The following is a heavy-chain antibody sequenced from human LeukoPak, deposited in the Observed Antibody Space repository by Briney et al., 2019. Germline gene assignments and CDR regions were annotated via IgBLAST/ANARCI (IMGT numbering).Heavy chain of an antibody. CDR1: GYTFINYG. CDR3: ARDDRRIVVITMSDAFDI. CDR2: ISGYNGNT. D-gene: IGHD3-22*01. Sequence: VASAKVSCKASGYTFINYGISWVRQAPGQGLEWMGWISGYNGNTKYAEKLQGRVTMTTDTSTSTAYMELRSLRSDDTAMYYCARDDRRIVVITMSDAFDIWGQGTMVTVSS. V-gene: IGHV1-18*01. J-gene: IGHJ3*02.